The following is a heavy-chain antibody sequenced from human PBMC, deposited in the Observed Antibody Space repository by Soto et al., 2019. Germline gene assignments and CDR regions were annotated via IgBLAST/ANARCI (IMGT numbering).Heavy chain of an antibody. V-gene: IGHV1-18*04. J-gene: IGHJ4*02. CDR3: ARGSPADYYDSSGYHDY. Sequence: ASVKVSCKASGYTFTSYGISWVRQAPGQGLEWMGWISAYNGNTNYAQKLQGRVTMTTDTSTSTAYMELRSLRSDDTAVYYCARGSPADYYDSSGYHDYWGQGTLVNVSS. CDR2: ISAYNGNT. CDR1: GYTFTSYG. D-gene: IGHD3-22*01.